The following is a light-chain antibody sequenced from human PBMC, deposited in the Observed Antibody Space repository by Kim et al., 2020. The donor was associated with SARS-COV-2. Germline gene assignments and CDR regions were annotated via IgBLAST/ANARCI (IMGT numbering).Light chain of an antibody. V-gene: IGLV3-1*01. J-gene: IGLJ1*01. CDR3: QAWDSSTEV. CDR1: QLGNKY. Sequence: SYELTQPPSVSVSPGQTASITCSGAQLGNKYASXYQQKPGQSPVLVIYQDTKRPSGIPERFSGSTSGNTATLTISGTQAMDEADYYCQAWDSSTEVFGTG. CDR2: QDT.